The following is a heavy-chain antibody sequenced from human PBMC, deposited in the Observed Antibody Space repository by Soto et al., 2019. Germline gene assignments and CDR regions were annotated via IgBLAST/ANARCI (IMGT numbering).Heavy chain of an antibody. V-gene: IGHV3-21*01. CDR2: ISGGGDYI. D-gene: IGHD3-10*01. CDR3: ASLSRFALDY. Sequence: EVQLVESGGGLVKPGGSLRLSCAASGFAFSSYTMNWVRQAPGTGLEWVSCISGGGDYIYYTGSVKGRFSISRDNAKNSLYLQVDSLRAEDTAVYYCASLSRFALDYWGQGTLVTVSS. J-gene: IGHJ4*01. CDR1: GFAFSSYT.